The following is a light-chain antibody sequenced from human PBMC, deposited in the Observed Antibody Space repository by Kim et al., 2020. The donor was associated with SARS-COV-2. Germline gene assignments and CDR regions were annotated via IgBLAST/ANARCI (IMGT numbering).Light chain of an antibody. CDR1: QSLSRS. CDR3: QQSIT. CDR2: GAA. V-gene: IGKV3-15*01. Sequence: ATLAVSPGETFTLSCRASQSLSRSLAWYQHKPGQALRLLIYGAASRPADVPGRFSGSGSGTQFTLTISSLQSDDFAVYYCQQSITFGGGTKVDIK. J-gene: IGKJ4*01.